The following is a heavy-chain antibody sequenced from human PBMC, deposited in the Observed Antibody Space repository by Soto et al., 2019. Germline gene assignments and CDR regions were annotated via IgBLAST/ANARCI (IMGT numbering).Heavy chain of an antibody. CDR1: GFDASVNY. CDR3: VRENYYYGMDV. J-gene: IGHJ6*02. Sequence: EVQLVESGGTLVQPGGSLKLSCAASGFDASVNYMTWVRQAPGKGLEWVSAINNGGITFYTDSVKGRFTISRDDSKNTLFLQINSLRVEDTAMYYCVRENYYYGMDVWGQGTAVTVSS. V-gene: IGHV3-66*01. CDR2: INNGGIT.